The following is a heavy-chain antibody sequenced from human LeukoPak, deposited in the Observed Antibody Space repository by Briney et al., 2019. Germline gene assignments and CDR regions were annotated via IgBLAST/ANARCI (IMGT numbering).Heavy chain of an antibody. D-gene: IGHD3-22*01. CDR3: ARDHRFPTSGYYCPLGY. Sequence: ASVKVSCKASGYTFTSYFIHWVRQAPGQGLEWMGIINPTGGSTSYAQKFQGRVTMTRDTSTSTVYMELSSLRSEDTAVYYCARDHRFPTSGYYCPLGYWGQGTLVTVS. J-gene: IGHJ4*02. CDR1: GYTFTSYF. V-gene: IGHV1-46*01. CDR2: INPTGGST.